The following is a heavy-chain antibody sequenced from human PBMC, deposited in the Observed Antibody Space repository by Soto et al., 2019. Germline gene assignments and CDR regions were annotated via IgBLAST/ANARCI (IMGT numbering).Heavy chain of an antibody. Sequence: PGGSLRLSCAASGFTFSSYSMNWVRQAPGKGLEWVSSISSSSSYIYYADSVKGRFTISRDNAKNSLYLQMNSLRAEDTAVYYCARPELIDILTGYYPHDAFDIWGQGTMVTVSS. J-gene: IGHJ3*02. CDR3: ARPELIDILTGYYPHDAFDI. CDR1: GFTFSSYS. CDR2: ISSSSSYI. D-gene: IGHD3-9*01. V-gene: IGHV3-21*01.